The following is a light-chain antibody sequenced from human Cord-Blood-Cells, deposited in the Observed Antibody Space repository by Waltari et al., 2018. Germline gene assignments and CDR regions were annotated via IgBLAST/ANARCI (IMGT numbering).Light chain of an antibody. V-gene: IGKV3-11*01. Sequence: EILLTQSPATLSLSPGERATLSCRASQSVSSYLAWYQQKPGQAPRLLIYDASNRATGIPARFSVSGSGTDFTLTISSLEPEDFAVYYCQQRSITFGGGTKVEIK. J-gene: IGKJ4*01. CDR2: DAS. CDR1: QSVSSY. CDR3: QQRSIT.